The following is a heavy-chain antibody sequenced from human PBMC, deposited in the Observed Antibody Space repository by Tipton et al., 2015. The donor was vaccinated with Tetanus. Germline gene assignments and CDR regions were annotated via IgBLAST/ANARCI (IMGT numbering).Heavy chain of an antibody. V-gene: IGHV4-31*03. Sequence: GLVKPSQTLSLTCTVSGGSISSGGYYWSWIRQQPGKDLEWIGDIYYSGSTYYNPTLKNRATLSVDPSKNQFSLKLKSMTAADTAVYYCARDQARGARGWNFFDYWGQGTLVAVSS. J-gene: IGHJ4*02. D-gene: IGHD1-26*01. CDR1: GGSISSGGYY. CDR3: ARDQARGARGWNFFDY. CDR2: IYYSGST.